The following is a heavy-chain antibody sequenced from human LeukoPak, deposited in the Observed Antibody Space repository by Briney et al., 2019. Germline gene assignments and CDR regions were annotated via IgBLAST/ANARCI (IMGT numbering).Heavy chain of an antibody. CDR2: IIPIFGTA. D-gene: IGHD5-12*01. Sequence: SVKVSCKASGGTFSSYAISWVRQAPGQGLEWMGGIIPIFGTANYAQKFQGRVTITTDESTSTAYMELSSLRSEDTAVYYYARGRNSGSDHFDYWGQGTLVTVSS. V-gene: IGHV1-69*05. J-gene: IGHJ4*02. CDR1: GGTFSSYA. CDR3: ARGRNSGSDHFDY.